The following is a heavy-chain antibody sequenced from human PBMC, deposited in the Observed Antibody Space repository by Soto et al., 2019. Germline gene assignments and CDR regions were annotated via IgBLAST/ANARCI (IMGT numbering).Heavy chain of an antibody. V-gene: IGHV3-30*18. CDR1: GFTFSSYG. CDR2: ISYDGSNK. Sequence: QVQLVESGGGVVQPGRSLRLSCAASGFTFSSYGMHWVRQAPGKGLEWVAVISYDGSNKYYADSVQGRFTISRDNSKNTLYLQMNSLRAEDTAVYYCAKVFGAVAGPPLTDYWGQGALVTVSS. D-gene: IGHD3-3*01. CDR3: AKVFGAVAGPPLTDY. J-gene: IGHJ4*02.